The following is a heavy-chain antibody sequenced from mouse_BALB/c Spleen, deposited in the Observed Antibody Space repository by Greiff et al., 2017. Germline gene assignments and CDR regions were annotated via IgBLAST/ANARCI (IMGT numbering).Heavy chain of an antibody. CDR3: ARSRTGFYAMDY. CDR1: GFNIKDYY. Sequence: EVKLQESGAELVRSGASVKLSCTASGFNIKDYYMHWVKQRPEQGLEWIGWIDPENGDTEYAPKFQGKATLTADKSSSTAYMQLSSLTSEDSAVYFCARSRTGFYAMDYWGQGTSVTVSS. CDR2: IDPENGDT. V-gene: IGHV14-4*02. D-gene: IGHD4-1*01. J-gene: IGHJ4*01.